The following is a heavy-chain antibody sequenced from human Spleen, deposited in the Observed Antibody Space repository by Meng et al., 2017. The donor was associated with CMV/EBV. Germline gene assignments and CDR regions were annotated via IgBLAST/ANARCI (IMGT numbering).Heavy chain of an antibody. Sequence: ASVKVSCKASGYTFNVYYTHWVRVAPGQGLEWMGWINPNSGGTEYAQNFQGKITLTRDTSINTAYMQLNSLRSDDTALYYCARSRRDCSRTSCYVPDYYGLDVWGQGTTVTVSS. V-gene: IGHV1-2*02. CDR2: INPNSGGT. D-gene: IGHD2-2*01. CDR3: ARSRRDCSRTSCYVPDYYGLDV. J-gene: IGHJ6*02. CDR1: GYTFNVYY.